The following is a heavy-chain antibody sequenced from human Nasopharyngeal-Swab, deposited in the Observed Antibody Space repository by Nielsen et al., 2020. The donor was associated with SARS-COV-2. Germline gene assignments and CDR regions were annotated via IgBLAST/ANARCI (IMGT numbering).Heavy chain of an antibody. Sequence: ASVKVSCKVSGYTLTELSMHWVRQAPGKGLEWMGGFDPEDGETIYAQKFQGRVTMTEDTSTDTAYMELSSLRSEDTAVYYCATSPPYCSSTSCYGWFDPWGQGTLVTVSS. D-gene: IGHD2-2*01. CDR2: FDPEDGET. J-gene: IGHJ5*02. V-gene: IGHV1-24*01. CDR1: GYTLTELS. CDR3: ATSPPYCSSTSCYGWFDP.